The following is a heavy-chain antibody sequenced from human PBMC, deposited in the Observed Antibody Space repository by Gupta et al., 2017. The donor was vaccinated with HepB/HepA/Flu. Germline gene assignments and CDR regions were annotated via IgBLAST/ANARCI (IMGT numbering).Heavy chain of an antibody. CDR1: GYTVTRYN. D-gene: IGHD6-13*01. J-gene: IGHJ4*02. Sequence: QMQLVQSGAEVTKPGASVKVSCKASGYTVTRYNIPWVRQAPVQGLEWMGVINPSGGSTKYAQKFQGRVTMTRDTATNTVYMDLSRLRSEDTAVYYGARGYCSSCAPKFDYWGQGTLVTVSS. CDR3: ARGYCSSCAPKFDY. V-gene: IGHV1-46*01. CDR2: INPSGGST.